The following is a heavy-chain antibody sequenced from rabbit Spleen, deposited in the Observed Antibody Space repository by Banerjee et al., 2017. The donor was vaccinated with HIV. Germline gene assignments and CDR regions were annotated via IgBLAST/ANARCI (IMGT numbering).Heavy chain of an antibody. D-gene: IGHD1-1*01. CDR3: ARDTSSSFSSYGMDL. V-gene: IGHV1S45*01. J-gene: IGHJ6*01. CDR1: GLDFSSSYW. CDR2: FYVASTKA. Sequence: QEQLEESGGDLVKPEGSLTLTCKASGLDFSSSYWICWVRQAPGKGLEWIACFYVASTKAYYASWAKGRFTISKTSSTTVTLQLNSLTAADTATYFCARDTSSSFSSYGMDLWGPGTLVTVS.